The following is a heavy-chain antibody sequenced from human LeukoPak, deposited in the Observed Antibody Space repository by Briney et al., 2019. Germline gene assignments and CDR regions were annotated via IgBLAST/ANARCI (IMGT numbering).Heavy chain of an antibody. Sequence: GGSLRLSCAASGFTFSTYSMHWVRQAPGKGLEWVAVVSYDGSNKYYADSVKGRFTISRDNSKNTLDLQMNSLGAEDTAVYYCAREGRAYWGQGTLVTVSS. CDR1: GFTFSTYS. CDR2: VSYDGSNK. CDR3: AREGRAY. J-gene: IGHJ4*02. V-gene: IGHV3-30-3*01.